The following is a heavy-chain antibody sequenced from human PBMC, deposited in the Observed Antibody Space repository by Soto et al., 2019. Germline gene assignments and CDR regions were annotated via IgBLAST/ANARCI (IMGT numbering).Heavy chain of an antibody. D-gene: IGHD3-10*01. CDR2: IIPIFGTA. J-gene: IGHJ6*01. CDR3: ARDHLVVQVVRGIILWGYFYYGMDV. V-gene: IGHV1-69*01. Sequence: VKATCKACGGGLRSYSRSSVRQSTGKALPRMGGIIPIFGTANYAQKFQGRVTITADESTSTACMELSSLRSEDTAVYYCARDHLVVQVVRGIILWGYFYYGMDVWAQELTVT. CDR1: GGGLRSYS.